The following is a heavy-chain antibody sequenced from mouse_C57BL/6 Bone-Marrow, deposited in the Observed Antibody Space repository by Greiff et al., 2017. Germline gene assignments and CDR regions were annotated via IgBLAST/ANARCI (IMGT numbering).Heavy chain of an antibody. CDR2: IDPANGNT. V-gene: IGHV14-3*01. J-gene: IGHJ4*01. CDR3: GVDRELLRPYAMDY. D-gene: IGHD1-1*01. Sequence: EVQLQQSVAELVRPGASVKLSCTASGFNINNTYMHWVKQRPEQGLEWIGRIDPANGNTKYAPKFQGKATITADTSSNTAYLQLSSLTSEDTAIYYCGVDRELLRPYAMDYWGQGTSVTVSA. CDR1: GFNINNTY.